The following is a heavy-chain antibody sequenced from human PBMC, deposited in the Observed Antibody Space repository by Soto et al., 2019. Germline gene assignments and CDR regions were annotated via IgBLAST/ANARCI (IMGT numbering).Heavy chain of an antibody. D-gene: IGHD2-21*02. J-gene: IGHJ5*02. V-gene: IGHV4-34*01. CDR3: ARGRVETVPRWFDP. CDR2: INHSGST. CDR1: GGSFSGYY. Sequence: QVQLQQWGAGLLKPSETLSLTCAVYGGSFSGYYWSWIRQPPGKGLEWIGEINHSGSTNYNPSLKSRVTISVDTSKNQFSLKLSSVTAADTAVYYCARGRVETVPRWFDPWGQGTLVTVSS.